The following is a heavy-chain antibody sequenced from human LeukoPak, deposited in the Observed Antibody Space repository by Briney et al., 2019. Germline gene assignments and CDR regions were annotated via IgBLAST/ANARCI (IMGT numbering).Heavy chain of an antibody. CDR3: AKLYSSGWSSFDY. J-gene: IGHJ4*02. V-gene: IGHV3-23*01. CDR1: GFTFSSYA. D-gene: IGHD6-19*01. CDR2: ISGSGGST. Sequence: GGSLRLSCAASGFTFSSYAMSWVRQAPGEGLEWVSAISGSGGSTYYADSVKGRFTISRDNSKNTLYLQMNSLRAEDTAVFYCAKLYSSGWSSFDYWGQGTLVTVSS.